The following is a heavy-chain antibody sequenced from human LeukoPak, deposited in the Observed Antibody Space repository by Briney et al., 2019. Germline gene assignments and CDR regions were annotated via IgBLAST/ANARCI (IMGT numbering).Heavy chain of an antibody. V-gene: IGHV3-30-3*01. J-gene: IGHJ6*02. CDR3: ARAIVGASRIKYYYGMDV. D-gene: IGHD1-26*01. CDR1: GFTFSSYA. CDR2: ISYDGSNK. Sequence: PGGSLRLSCAASGFTFSSYAMHWVRQAPGKGLEWVAVISYDGSNKYYADSVKGRFTISRDNSKNTLYLQMNSLRAEDTAVYYCARAIVGASRIKYYYGMDVWGQGTTVTVSS.